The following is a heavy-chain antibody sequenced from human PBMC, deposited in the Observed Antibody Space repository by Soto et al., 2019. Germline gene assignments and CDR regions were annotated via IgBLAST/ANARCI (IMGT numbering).Heavy chain of an antibody. CDR2: IWYDGSNK. CDR3: ASIFGYYYDSSGYPPLDAFDI. V-gene: IGHV3-33*08. J-gene: IGHJ3*02. D-gene: IGHD3-22*01. Sequence: GGSLRLSCAASGGTFSSYGVHWIRKAQGKGLEWVAVIWYDGSNKYYADSVKGRFTISRDNSKNTLYLQMNSLRAEDTAVYYCASIFGYYYDSSGYPPLDAFDIWGQGTTVTVSS. CDR1: GGTFSSYG.